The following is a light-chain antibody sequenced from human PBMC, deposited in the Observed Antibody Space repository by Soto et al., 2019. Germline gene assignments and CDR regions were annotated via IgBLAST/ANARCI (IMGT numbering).Light chain of an antibody. CDR3: QHYNSFPWT. CDR1: QDINNY. Sequence: AIRMTQSPSSLSASTGDRITITCRASQDINNYLAWYQQRPGEPPKLLIYAASTLQSGVPSRFSGTGSGTDFTLTISCLQSEVFATYYCQHYNSFPWTFGQGTKVEIK. CDR2: AAS. J-gene: IGKJ1*01. V-gene: IGKV1-8*01.